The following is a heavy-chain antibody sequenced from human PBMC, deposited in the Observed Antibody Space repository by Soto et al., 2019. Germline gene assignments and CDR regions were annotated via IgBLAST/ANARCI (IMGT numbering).Heavy chain of an antibody. V-gene: IGHV3-64D*09. CDR1: GFTFSSYA. D-gene: IGHD6-6*01. J-gene: IGHJ4*02. CDR2: ISSNGGST. CDR3: VKSRGAYSSSSFYY. Sequence: GGSLRLSCSASGFTFSSYAMHWVRQAPGKGLEYVSAISSNGGSTYYADSVKGRFTISRDNSKNTLYLQMSSLRAEDTAVYYCVKSRGAYSSSSFYYWGPRTLVTVSS.